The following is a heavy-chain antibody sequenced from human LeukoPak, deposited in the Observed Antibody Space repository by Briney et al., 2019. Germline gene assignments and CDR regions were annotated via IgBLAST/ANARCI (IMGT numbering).Heavy chain of an antibody. CDR2: IYYSGST. D-gene: IGHD3-9*01. J-gene: IGHJ4*02. V-gene: IGHV4-39*01. CDR1: GGSISSSSYY. CDR3: ARLQMYYYDILTGPLYYFDY. Sequence: SETLSLTCTVSGGSISSSSYYWGWIRQPPGKGLEWIGSIYYSGSTYYNPSLKSRVTISVDTSKNQFSLKLSSVTAADTAVCYCARLQMYYYDILTGPLYYFDYWGQGTLVTVSS.